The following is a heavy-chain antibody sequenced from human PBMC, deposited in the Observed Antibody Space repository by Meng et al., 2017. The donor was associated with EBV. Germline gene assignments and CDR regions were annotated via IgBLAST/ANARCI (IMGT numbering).Heavy chain of an antibody. CDR2: LHHSGST. J-gene: IGHJ4*02. CDR3: ARVSPKRYFDYLAPPDY. CDR1: GGSVNGYF. Sequence: QVQLQQWGAGLLKPSEPLSLTCAVYGGSVNGYFWSWTRQPPGKGLEWIGELHHSGSTNYNPSLKSRLRISVDTSKNQFSLILTSVTAADTAVYYCARVSPKRYFDYLAPPDYWGQGPLVTVSS. V-gene: IGHV4-34*01. D-gene: IGHD3-9*01.